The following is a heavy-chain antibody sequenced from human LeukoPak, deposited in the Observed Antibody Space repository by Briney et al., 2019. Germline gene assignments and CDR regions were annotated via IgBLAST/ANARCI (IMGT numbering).Heavy chain of an antibody. V-gene: IGHV4-4*07. J-gene: IGHJ6*03. D-gene: IGHD1-14*01. CDR2: IYTGGST. CDR1: GGSISNSY. Sequence: SETLSLTCTVSGGSISNSYWSWIRQPAGKGLEWLGRIYTGGSTNYNPSLKSRVSMSVDTSKNYFSLKLSSVTAADTAVYYCAREHPYKTGIIYYYYMDVWGKGTTVTISS. CDR3: AREHPYKTGIIYYYYMDV.